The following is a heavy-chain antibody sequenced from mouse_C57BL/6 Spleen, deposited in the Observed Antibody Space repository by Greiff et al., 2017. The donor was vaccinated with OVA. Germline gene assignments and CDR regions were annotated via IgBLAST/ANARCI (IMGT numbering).Heavy chain of an antibody. CDR2: IYPRSGNT. Sequence: QVQLQQSGAELARPGASVKLSCKASGYTFTSYGISWVKQRTGQGLEWIGEIYPRSGNTYYNEKFKGKATLTADKSSSTAYMELRSLTSEDSAVYFCARGDGNSWFAYWGQGTLVTVSA. CDR1: GYTFTSYG. CDR3: ARGDGNSWFAY. V-gene: IGHV1-81*01. D-gene: IGHD2-1*01. J-gene: IGHJ3*01.